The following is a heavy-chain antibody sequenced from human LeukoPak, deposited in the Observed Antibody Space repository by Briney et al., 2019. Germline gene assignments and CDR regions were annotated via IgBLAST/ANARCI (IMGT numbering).Heavy chain of an antibody. V-gene: IGHV1-69*06. CDR2: IIPIFGTA. J-gene: IGHJ3*02. CDR1: GGTFSSYA. CDR3: AREGYCSGGSCYSSGAFDI. Sequence: SVKVSCKASGGTFSSYAISWVRQAPGQGLEWMGGIIPIFGTANYAQKFQGRVTITADKSTSTAYMELSSLRSEDTAVYYCAREGYCSGGSCYSSGAFDIWGQGTMVTVSS. D-gene: IGHD2-15*01.